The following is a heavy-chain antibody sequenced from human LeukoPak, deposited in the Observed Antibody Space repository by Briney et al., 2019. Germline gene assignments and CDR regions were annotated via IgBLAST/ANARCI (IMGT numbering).Heavy chain of an antibody. D-gene: IGHD4-23*01. Sequence: PGGSLRLSCAASGFTLSNFWMSWVRQAPGKELEWVANIKEDESEQYYVDSVKGRFTISRDNAKNSLFLQMNSLRAEDTAVFYCARVQGKNYWDYWGQGTLVSVSS. CDR3: ARVQGKNYWDY. V-gene: IGHV3-7*01. CDR2: IKEDESEQ. CDR1: GFTLSNFW. J-gene: IGHJ4*02.